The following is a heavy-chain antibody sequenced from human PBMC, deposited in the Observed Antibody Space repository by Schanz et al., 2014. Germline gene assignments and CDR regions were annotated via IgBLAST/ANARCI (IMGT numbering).Heavy chain of an antibody. CDR3: AKDPHKDYGGKPQALDI. V-gene: IGHV3-66*01. CDR1: GFTVNTNY. Sequence: DVQLVESGGGLVQPGGSLRLSCAVSGFTVNTNYMSWVRQAPGKGLEWISSMYINSGSTQYADSVKGRFTISRDNSKNTLYLQMNSLRAEDTALYYCAKDPHKDYGGKPQALDIWGQGTMVTVSS. J-gene: IGHJ3*02. D-gene: IGHD4-17*01. CDR2: MYINSGST.